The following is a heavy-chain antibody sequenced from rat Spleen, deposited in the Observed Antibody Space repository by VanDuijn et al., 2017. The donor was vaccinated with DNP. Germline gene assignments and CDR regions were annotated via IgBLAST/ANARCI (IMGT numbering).Heavy chain of an antibody. CDR2: ISYDGSST. CDR3: ARGDGYPPFDY. CDR1: GFTFSDYY. D-gene: IGHD1-12*03. V-gene: IGHV5-7*01. J-gene: IGHJ2*01. Sequence: EVQLVESGGDFVQPGRSLKLSCVASGFTFSDYYMAWVRQAPKKGLEWVASISYDGSSTYYRDSVKGRFTISRDNGKSTLNLQMDSLRSEDTATYYCARGDGYPPFDYWGQGVMVTVSS.